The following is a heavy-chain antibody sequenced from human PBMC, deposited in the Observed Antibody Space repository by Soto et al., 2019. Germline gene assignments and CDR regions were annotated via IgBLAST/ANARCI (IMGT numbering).Heavy chain of an antibody. CDR1: GGTFSSYA. CDR2: IIPIFGTA. Sequence: VASVKVSCKASGGTFSSYAISWVRQAPGQGLEWMGGIIPIFGTANYAQKFQGRVTITADESTSTAYMELSSLRSEDTAVYYCARVPYSSSLYYYYGMDVWGQGTTVTVSS. D-gene: IGHD6-6*01. V-gene: IGHV1-69*13. J-gene: IGHJ6*02. CDR3: ARVPYSSSLYYYYGMDV.